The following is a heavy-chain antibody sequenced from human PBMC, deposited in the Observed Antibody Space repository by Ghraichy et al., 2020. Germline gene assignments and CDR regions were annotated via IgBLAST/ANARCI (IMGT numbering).Heavy chain of an antibody. D-gene: IGHD2-15*01. V-gene: IGHV4-34*01. Sequence: SETLSLTCAVYGGSFSGYYWSWIRQPPGKGLEWIGEINHSGSTNYNPSLKSRVTISVDTSKNQFSLKLSSVTAADTAVYYCARVVTTPPVVVAATPNPGRFDPWGQGTLVTVSS. CDR1: GGSFSGYY. CDR3: ARVVTTPPVVVAATPNPGRFDP. CDR2: INHSGST. J-gene: IGHJ5*02.